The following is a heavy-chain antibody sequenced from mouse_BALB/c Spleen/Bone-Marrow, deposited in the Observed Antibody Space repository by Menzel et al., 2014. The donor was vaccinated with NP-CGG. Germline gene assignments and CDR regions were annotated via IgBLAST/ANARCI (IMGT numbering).Heavy chain of an antibody. D-gene: IGHD1-2*01. Sequence: EVNLVESGGGLVQPGGSLKLSCAASGFDFSRYWMSWVRQAPGKGLEWIGEINPDSSTINYTPSLKDKFIISRDNAKNTLFLQMGKVRSEDTALYYCARQSYYGYSDYWGQGTTLTVSS. CDR3: ARQSYYGYSDY. CDR1: GFDFSRYW. V-gene: IGHV4-1*02. J-gene: IGHJ2*01. CDR2: INPDSSTI.